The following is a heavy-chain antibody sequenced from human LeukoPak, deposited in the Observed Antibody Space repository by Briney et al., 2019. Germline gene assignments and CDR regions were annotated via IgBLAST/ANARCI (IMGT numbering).Heavy chain of an antibody. Sequence: GASVNVSCKASGGTFSSYAISWVRQAPGQGLDRMGGIIPIFGTANYAQKFQGRVTITTDESTSTAYMELSSLRSEDTAVYYCARVGNPAGTDTAMVTGFDYWGQGTLVTVSS. CDR3: ARVGNPAGTDTAMVTGFDY. CDR1: GGTFSSYA. V-gene: IGHV1-69*05. J-gene: IGHJ4*02. CDR2: IIPIFGTA. D-gene: IGHD5-18*01.